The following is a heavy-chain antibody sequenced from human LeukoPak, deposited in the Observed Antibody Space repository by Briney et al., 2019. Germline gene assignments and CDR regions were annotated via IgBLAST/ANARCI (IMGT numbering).Heavy chain of an antibody. CDR1: GFTFSSYA. D-gene: IGHD2-15*01. CDR3: AKDDRVGGALMPPLAKSSQH. CDR2: ISGSGGCT. V-gene: IGHV3-23*01. J-gene: IGHJ1*01. Sequence: PGGSLRLSCAASGFTFSSYAMSWVRQAPGKGLEWVSGISGSGGCTYYADSVKGRFTISRDNSKNTLYLQMNSLRAEDTAVYYCAKDDRVGGALMPPLAKSSQHWGQAPLVTVS.